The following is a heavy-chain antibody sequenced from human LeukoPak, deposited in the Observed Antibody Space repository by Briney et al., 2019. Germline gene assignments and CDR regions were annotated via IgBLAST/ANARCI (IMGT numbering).Heavy chain of an antibody. CDR1: GYTLTELS. V-gene: IGHV1-24*01. J-gene: IGHJ4*02. CDR2: FDPEDGET. CDR3: ATEPRSDDPYYFDY. D-gene: IGHD2-21*01. Sequence: ASVKVSCKVSGYTLTELSMHWVRQAPGKGLEWMGGFDPEDGETIYAQKFQGRVTMTEDTSTDTAYMELSSLGSEDTAVYYCATEPRSDDPYYFDYWGQGTLVTVSS.